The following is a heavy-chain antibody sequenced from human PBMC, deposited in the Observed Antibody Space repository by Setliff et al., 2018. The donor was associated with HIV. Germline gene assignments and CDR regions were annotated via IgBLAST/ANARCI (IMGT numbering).Heavy chain of an antibody. CDR3: ASDISPDDGYNRLHYFDY. Sequence: SETLSLTCAVYGGSLSGYYWSWIRQAPGKGLEWIGEINHRGRTRYNPSLKSRVTISVETSKNQFSLRVNSVTAADTAVYYCASDISPDDGYNRLHYFDYWGQGTLVTVSS. CDR1: GGSLSGYY. J-gene: IGHJ4*02. CDR2: INHRGRT. D-gene: IGHD5-12*01. V-gene: IGHV4-34*01.